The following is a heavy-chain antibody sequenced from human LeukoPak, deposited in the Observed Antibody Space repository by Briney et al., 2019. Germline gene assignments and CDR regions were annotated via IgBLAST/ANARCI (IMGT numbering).Heavy chain of an antibody. V-gene: IGHV3-66*01. D-gene: IGHD5-12*01. J-gene: IGHJ4*02. CDR3: AREGSGYSGYDAFY. CDR2: IYSGGST. Sequence: GGSLRLSCAASGFTVSSNYMSWVRQAPGKGLEWGSVIYSGGSTYYADSVKGRFTISRDNSKNTLYLQMNSLRAEDTAVYYCAREGSGYSGYDAFYWGQGTLVTVSS. CDR1: GFTVSSNY.